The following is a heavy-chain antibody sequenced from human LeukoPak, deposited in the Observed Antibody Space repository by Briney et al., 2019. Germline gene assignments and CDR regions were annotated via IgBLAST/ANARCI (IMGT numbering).Heavy chain of an antibody. CDR3: ARVGGRRAAAARFLNWFDP. CDR1: GGSISSGDYY. J-gene: IGHJ5*02. CDR2: IYYSGST. Sequence: SQTLSLTCTVSGGSISSGDYYWSWIRQPPGKGLEWIGYIYYSGSTYYNPSLKSRVTISVDTSKNQFSLKLSSVTAADTAVYYCARVGGRRAAAARFLNWFDPWGQGTLVTVSS. D-gene: IGHD4-23*01. V-gene: IGHV4-30-4*01.